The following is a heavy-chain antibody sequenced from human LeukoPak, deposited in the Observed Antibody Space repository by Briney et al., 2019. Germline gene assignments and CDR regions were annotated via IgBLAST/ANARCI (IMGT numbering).Heavy chain of an antibody. J-gene: IGHJ2*01. V-gene: IGHV4-34*01. CDR3: ARATVTTKNWYFDL. CDR1: GGSFSGYY. CDR2: INHSGST. Sequence: PSETLSLTCAVYGGSFSGYYWRWIRQPPGKGLEWIGEINHSGSTNYNPSLKSRVTISVDTSKNQFSLKLSSVTAADTAVYYCARATVTTKNWYFDLWGRGTLVTVSS. D-gene: IGHD4-17*01.